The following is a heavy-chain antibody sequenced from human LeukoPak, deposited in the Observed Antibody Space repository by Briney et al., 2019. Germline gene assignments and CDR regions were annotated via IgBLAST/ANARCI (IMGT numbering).Heavy chain of an antibody. D-gene: IGHD3-22*01. Sequence: GGSLRLSCAASGFTFISYSMNWVRQAPGKGLEWVGRIKSKTDGGTTDYAAPVKGRFTISRDDSKNTLYLQMNSLKTEDTAVYYCTTDGTYDSSGYYYDYWGQGTLVTVSS. V-gene: IGHV3-15*01. J-gene: IGHJ4*02. CDR1: GFTFISYS. CDR2: IKSKTDGGTT. CDR3: TTDGTYDSSGYYYDY.